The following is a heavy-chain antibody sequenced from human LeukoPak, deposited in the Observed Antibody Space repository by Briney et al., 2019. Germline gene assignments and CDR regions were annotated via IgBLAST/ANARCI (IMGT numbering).Heavy chain of an antibody. D-gene: IGHD5-24*01. CDR3: ARSDREMATIRAFHFYYMDV. J-gene: IGHJ6*03. CDR2: IFYSGST. V-gene: IGHV4-39*07. Sequence: SETLSLTCTVSSGSISTSNYYWGWVRQPPGKALEWIGNIFYSGSTYYSPSLKSRVTISLDTSNNQFSLNLSSATAADTAVYYCARSDREMATIRAFHFYYMDVWGKGTTVTVSS. CDR1: SGSISTSNYY.